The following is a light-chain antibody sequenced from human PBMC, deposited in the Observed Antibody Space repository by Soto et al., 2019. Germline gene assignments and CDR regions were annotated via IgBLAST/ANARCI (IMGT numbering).Light chain of an antibody. V-gene: IGKV3-20*01. CDR1: QSVASNY. J-gene: IGKJ2*01. Sequence: EIVLTQSPGTLSLSPGERATLSCRASQSVASNYLAWYQQKPGQAPRVLIYGASSRASGIPDRFSGSGSGTDFALAISRLEPEDFALYYCQQYGLSHTFGQGTKLEIK. CDR2: GAS. CDR3: QQYGLSHT.